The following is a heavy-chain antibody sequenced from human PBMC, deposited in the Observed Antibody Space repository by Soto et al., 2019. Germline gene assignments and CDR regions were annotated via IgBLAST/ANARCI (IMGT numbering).Heavy chain of an antibody. V-gene: IGHV4-39*02. J-gene: IGHJ4*01. Sequence: SETLSLTCSVSDGSMNGRSYYWGWMRQPPGKGLEWIASISYIGSTYHNPSLKSRFTISADIAENSVILQMNSLRDEDSAVYFCVRDRDLYRDMFHADLWGQGTLVTVSS. CDR1: DGSMNGRSYY. CDR3: VRDRDLYRDMFHADL. CDR2: ISYIGST. D-gene: IGHD3-10*02.